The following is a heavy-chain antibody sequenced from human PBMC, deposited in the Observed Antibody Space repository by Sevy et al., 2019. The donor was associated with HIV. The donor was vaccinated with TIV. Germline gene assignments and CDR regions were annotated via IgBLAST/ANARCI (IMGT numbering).Heavy chain of an antibody. CDR1: GGTFSSYA. CDR2: IIPIFGTA. CDR3: AILVGIVGANDAFDI. J-gene: IGHJ3*02. V-gene: IGHV1-69*06. Sequence: ASVKVSCKASGGTFSSYAISWVRQAPGQGLEWMGGIIPIFGTANYAQKFQGRVTITADKSTSTVYMELSSLRSEDTAVYYCAILVGIVGANDAFDIWGQGTMVTVSS. D-gene: IGHD1-26*01.